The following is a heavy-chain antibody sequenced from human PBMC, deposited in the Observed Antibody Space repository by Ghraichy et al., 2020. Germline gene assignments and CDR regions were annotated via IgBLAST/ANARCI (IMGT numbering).Heavy chain of an antibody. D-gene: IGHD4-17*01. Sequence: GSLRLSCAASGFTFSTYWASWIRQAPGKGLEWVAHIKGDGSEQYYVDSVKGRFTISRDNAKNSLYLQMNSLRAEDTAAYYCATWGVTTNFWGQGTQVTVSS. CDR1: GFTFSTYW. CDR2: IKGDGSEQ. J-gene: IGHJ4*02. CDR3: ATWGVTTNF. V-gene: IGHV3-7*01.